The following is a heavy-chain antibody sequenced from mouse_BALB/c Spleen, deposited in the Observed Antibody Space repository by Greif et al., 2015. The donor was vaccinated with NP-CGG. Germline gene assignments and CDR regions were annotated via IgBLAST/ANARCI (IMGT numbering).Heavy chain of an antibody. V-gene: IGHV1S29*02. Sequence: EVHLVESGPELVKPEASVKVSCKASGYTFTDYNMHWVKQSHGKSLEWIGYIYPYNGGTGYNQKFKSKATLTVDNSSSTAYMELRSLTSEDSAVYYCARAGYDGGGFAYWGQGTLVTVSA. CDR3: ARAGYDGGGFAY. CDR2: IYPYNGGT. D-gene: IGHD2-2*01. CDR1: GYTFTDYN. J-gene: IGHJ3*01.